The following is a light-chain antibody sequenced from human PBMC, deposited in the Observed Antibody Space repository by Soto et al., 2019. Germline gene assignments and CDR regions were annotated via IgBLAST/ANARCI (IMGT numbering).Light chain of an antibody. V-gene: IGKV3D-15*01. CDR2: DAS. J-gene: IGKJ5*01. Sequence: EIMMTQSPATLSVSPGERATLSCRASQSVSRNLAWYQQKPGQAPRLLIYDASTRATGTPARFSGSGSGTKFTLSISSLQSEDFAVYYCQQYNNWPITFGQGTRLEIK. CDR3: QQYNNWPIT. CDR1: QSVSRN.